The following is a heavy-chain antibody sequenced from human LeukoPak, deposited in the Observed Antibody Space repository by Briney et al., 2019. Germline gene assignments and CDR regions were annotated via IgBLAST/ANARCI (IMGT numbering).Heavy chain of an antibody. CDR2: INWNGGST. V-gene: IGHV3-20*01. CDR1: GFTFDDYG. Sequence: GGSLRLSCAASGFTFDDYGMSWVRHAPGKGLEWVSGINWNGGSTGYADSVKGRFTISRDNAKNSLYLQMNSLRAEDTALYHCARVNMRGYAGNFDYWGQGTLVTVSS. J-gene: IGHJ4*02. D-gene: IGHD2-15*01. CDR3: ARVNMRGYAGNFDY.